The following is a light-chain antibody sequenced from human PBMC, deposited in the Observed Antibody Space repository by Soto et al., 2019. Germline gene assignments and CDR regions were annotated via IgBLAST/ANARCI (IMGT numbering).Light chain of an antibody. V-gene: IGLV2-14*01. CDR2: EVT. CDR1: SSDVGGYDY. Sequence: QSALTQPASVSGSPGQSIAISCTGTSSDVGGYDYVSWYQQHPDKAPKLMIYEVTKRPSGVSNRFSGSKSGNTASLTVSGLQPEDEADYYGSSHTSGSTRVFGSGTKLTVL. J-gene: IGLJ1*01. CDR3: SSHTSGSTRV.